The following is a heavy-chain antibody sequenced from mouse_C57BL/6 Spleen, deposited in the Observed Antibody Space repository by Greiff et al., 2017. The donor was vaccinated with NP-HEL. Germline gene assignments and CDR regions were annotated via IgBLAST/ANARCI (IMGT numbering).Heavy chain of an antibody. J-gene: IGHJ4*01. CDR1: GYTFTSYW. CDR2: IDPNSGGT. D-gene: IGHD2-1*01. CDR3: ARCQDGNYDFFYAMDY. V-gene: IGHV1-72*01. Sequence: QVQLQQPGAELVKPGASVKLSCKASGYTFTSYWMHWVKQRPGRGLEWIGRIDPNSGGTKYNEKFKSKATLTVDKPSSTAYMQLSSLTSEDSAVYYCARCQDGNYDFFYAMDYWGQGTSVTVSS.